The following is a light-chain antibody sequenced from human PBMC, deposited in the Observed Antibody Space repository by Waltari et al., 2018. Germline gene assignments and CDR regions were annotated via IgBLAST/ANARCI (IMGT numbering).Light chain of an antibody. V-gene: IGKV1-12*01. CDR2: AAS. CDR1: QDISRW. Sequence: DIRMTQSPSFVSASVGDSVTITCRPSQDISRWLAWYRQKPGKAPELLIYAASSLQSGVPSRFSGRGAGTDFSLIISDLHPEDFASYFCQHTHSFPHSFGGGTTLDI. CDR3: QHTHSFPHS. J-gene: IGKJ4*01.